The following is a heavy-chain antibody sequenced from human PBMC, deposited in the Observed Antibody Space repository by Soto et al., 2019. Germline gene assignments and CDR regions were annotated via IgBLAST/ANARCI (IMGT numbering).Heavy chain of an antibody. V-gene: IGHV4-4*07. J-gene: IGHJ6*02. CDR1: DDFISSYY. CDR3: ARAYYEILTGPYAKAV. CDR2: VSTSGAT. D-gene: IGHD3-9*01. Sequence: SETLSLTCTVSDDFISSYYWNWIRQPAGKGLEWIGRVSTSGATNYNPSLESRATMSVDTSKKQFSLKLTSVTAADTAVYFCARAYYEILTGPYAKAVWGQGPSVTGSS.